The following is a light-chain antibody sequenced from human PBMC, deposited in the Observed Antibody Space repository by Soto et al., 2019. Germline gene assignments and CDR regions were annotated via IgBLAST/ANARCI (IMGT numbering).Light chain of an antibody. CDR1: QDISNY. V-gene: IGKV1-33*01. CDR3: QQYDNLPP. Sequence: DIQMTQSPSSLSASVRDRVTITCQASQDISNYLNWYQQKPGKAPKLLIYDASNLETGVPSRFSGMGSGTDFTFTISSLQPEDIATYYCQQYDNLPPFGQGTRLEIK. J-gene: IGKJ5*01. CDR2: DAS.